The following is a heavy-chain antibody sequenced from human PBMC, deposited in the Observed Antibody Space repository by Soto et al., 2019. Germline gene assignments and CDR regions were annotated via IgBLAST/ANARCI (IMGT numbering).Heavy chain of an antibody. CDR3: ARELNYYDSSGYYYEGRYFDY. D-gene: IGHD3-22*01. V-gene: IGHV1-3*01. CDR2: INAGNGNT. J-gene: IGHJ4*02. Sequence: ASVKVSCKASGYTFTSYAMHWVRQAPGQRLEWMGWINAGNGNTKYSQKFQGRVTITRDTSASTAYMELSSLRSEDTAVYYCARELNYYDSSGYYYEGRYFDYWGQGTLVTVSS. CDR1: GYTFTSYA.